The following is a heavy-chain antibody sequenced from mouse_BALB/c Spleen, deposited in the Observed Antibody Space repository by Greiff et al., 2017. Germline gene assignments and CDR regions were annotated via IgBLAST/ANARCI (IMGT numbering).Heavy chain of an antibody. J-gene: IGHJ3*01. V-gene: IGHV5-6-5*01. CDR3: ARDVNWFAY. Sequence: EVHLVESGGGLVKPGGSLKLSCAASGFTFSSYAMSWVRQTPEKRLEWVASLSSGGSTYYPDSVKGRFTISRDYARNILYLQMSSLRSEDTAMYYCARDVNWFAYWGQGTLVTVSA. CDR2: LSSGGST. CDR1: GFTFSSYA.